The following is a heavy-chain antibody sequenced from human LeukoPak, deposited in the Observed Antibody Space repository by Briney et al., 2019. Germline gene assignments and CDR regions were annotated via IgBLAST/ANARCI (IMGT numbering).Heavy chain of an antibody. CDR1: GGSISSGGYY. V-gene: IGHV4-31*03. J-gene: IGHJ4*02. Sequence: SETLSLTCTVSGGSISSGGYYWSWIRQHPGKGLEWIGYIYYSGSTYYNPSLKSRVTISVDTSKNQFSLKLSSVTAADTAVYYRARVPSYSYVALDYWGQGTLVTVSS. CDR2: IYYSGST. D-gene: IGHD5-18*01. CDR3: ARVPSYSYVALDY.